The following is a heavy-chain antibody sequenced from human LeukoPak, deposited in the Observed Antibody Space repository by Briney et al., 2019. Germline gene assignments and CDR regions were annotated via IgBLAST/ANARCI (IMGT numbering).Heavy chain of an antibody. J-gene: IGHJ4*02. V-gene: IGHV3-15*01. CDR2: IKNKSDGGTT. Sequence: GGSLRLSCAASGFTFSNAWMNWVRQAPGKGLEWVGHIKNKSDGGTTDYAAPVRGRFTISRDDSKNTLSLQMNSLKTEDTAVYYCTTGNFWGQGTLVTVSS. CDR1: GFTFSNAW. CDR3: TTGNF.